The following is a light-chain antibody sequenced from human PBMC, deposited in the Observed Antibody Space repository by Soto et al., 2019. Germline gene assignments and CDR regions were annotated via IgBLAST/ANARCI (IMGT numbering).Light chain of an antibody. CDR1: QGIRND. Sequence: AIQMTQSPSSLSASVGDRVTITCRASQGIRNDLGWYHQKQGKAPTVLIFAAASLQRGVPSRFSGSGSGTDFTLTISSLQPEDFATYYCLQDYNYPHTFGQGTKVEIK. V-gene: IGKV1-6*01. CDR2: AAA. CDR3: LQDYNYPHT. J-gene: IGKJ1*01.